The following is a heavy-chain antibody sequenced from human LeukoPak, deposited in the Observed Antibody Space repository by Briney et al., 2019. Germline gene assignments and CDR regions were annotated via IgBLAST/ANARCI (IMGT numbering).Heavy chain of an antibody. V-gene: IGHV4/OR15-8*02. CDR2: IPLAGQT. CDR3: SRESGPFCPFGY. J-gene: IGHJ4*02. D-gene: IGHD1-26*01. Sequence: PSETLSHTCGVSGGYISGPNWWSWARQPPGQGLEWIGEIPLAGQTNYNPSLNGRVTMSLDKSSNQFSLRLTSVTAADTATYFCSRESGPFCPFGYWGRGTLVIVSS. CDR1: GGYISGPNW.